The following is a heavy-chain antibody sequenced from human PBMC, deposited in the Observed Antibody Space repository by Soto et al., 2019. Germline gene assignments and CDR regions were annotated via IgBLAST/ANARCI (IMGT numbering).Heavy chain of an antibody. CDR3: AKERLGRGADY. Sequence: EVQLLESGGGLVQPGGSLRLSCAASGFTFSTYAMSWVRQTAGKGLEWVSTISGGGGNTYYPDSVKGRFTISRDNSKDTVYLQMNSLRAEDTAIYYCAKERLGRGADYWGQGALVTVTS. V-gene: IGHV3-23*01. CDR1: GFTFSTYA. CDR2: ISGGGGNT. J-gene: IGHJ4*02.